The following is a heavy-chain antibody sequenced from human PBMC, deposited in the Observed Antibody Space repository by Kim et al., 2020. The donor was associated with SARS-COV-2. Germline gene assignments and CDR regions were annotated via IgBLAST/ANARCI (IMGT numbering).Heavy chain of an antibody. CDR1: GFNFRAYI. Sequence: GGSLRLSCAASGFNFRAYIMNWVRQTPEKGLEWVAGIDGSEIATYYSDSVEGRFTISRDNSMNTLYLQMDSLSAEDTARYYCAKDSDRNSWTTQFTAYRTLPSDLFDLWGQGTMVTVSS. D-gene: IGHD2-21*01. CDR3: AKDSDRNSWTTQFTAYRTLPSDLFDL. CDR2: IDGSEIAT. J-gene: IGHJ3*01. V-gene: IGHV3-23*01.